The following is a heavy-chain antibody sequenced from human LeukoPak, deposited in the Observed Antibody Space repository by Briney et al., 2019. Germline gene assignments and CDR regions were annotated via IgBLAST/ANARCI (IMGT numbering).Heavy chain of an antibody. CDR2: IIPILGIA. V-gene: IGHV1-69*04. Sequence: ASVKVSCKASGGTFSSYAISWVRQAPGQGLEWMGRIIPILGIANYAQKFQGRVTITADKSTSTAYMELSSLRSEDTAVYYCARAAYYYDSSGAFQHWGQGTLVTVSS. J-gene: IGHJ1*01. D-gene: IGHD3-22*01. CDR1: GGTFSSYA. CDR3: ARAAYYYDSSGAFQH.